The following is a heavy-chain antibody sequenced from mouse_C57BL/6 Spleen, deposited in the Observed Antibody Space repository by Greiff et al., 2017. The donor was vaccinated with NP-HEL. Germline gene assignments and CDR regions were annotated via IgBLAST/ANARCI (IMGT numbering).Heavy chain of an antibody. CDR1: GYTFTTYP. D-gene: IGHD2-4*01. CDR2: FHPYNDDT. CDR3: ARGYDYPYYYAMDY. Sequence: VQGVESGAELVKPGASVKMSCKASGYTFTTYPIEWMKQNHGKSLEWIGNFHPYNDDTKYNEKFKGKATLTVEKSSSTVYLELSRLTSDDSAVYYCARGYDYPYYYAMDYWGQGTSVTVSS. V-gene: IGHV1-47*01. J-gene: IGHJ4*01.